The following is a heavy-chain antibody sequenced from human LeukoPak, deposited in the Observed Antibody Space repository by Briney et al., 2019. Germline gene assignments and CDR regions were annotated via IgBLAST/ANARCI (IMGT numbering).Heavy chain of an antibody. V-gene: IGHV1-2*02. J-gene: IGHJ4*02. CDR2: INPNSGGT. CDR1: GYTFTGYY. CDR3: ARKVSGWYDDYFDY. Sequence: ASVKVSCKASGYTFTGYYMHWVRQAPGQGLEWMGWINPNSGGTNYAQKFQGRVTMTRDTSISTAYMELSRLRSDDTAVYYCARKVSGWYDDYFDYWGQGTLVTVSS. D-gene: IGHD6-19*01.